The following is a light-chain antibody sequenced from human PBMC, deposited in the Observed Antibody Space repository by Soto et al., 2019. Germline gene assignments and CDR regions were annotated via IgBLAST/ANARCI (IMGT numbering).Light chain of an antibody. CDR3: QHADSFPLIT. Sequence: DLQMTQSPSTVSASVGDRFTITCRASQNINSWLAWYQQKPGKAPKLLIYAASSLQSGVPSRLSGSGSGTDFTLTISSLQPEDFATYYCQHADSFPLITFGQGTRWRL. CDR2: AAS. J-gene: IGKJ5*01. V-gene: IGKV1-12*01. CDR1: QNINSW.